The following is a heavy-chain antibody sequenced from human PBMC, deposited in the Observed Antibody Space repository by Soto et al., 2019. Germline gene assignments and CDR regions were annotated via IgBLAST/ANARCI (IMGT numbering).Heavy chain of an antibody. CDR3: ARGGMVIIPTATAFDY. CDR2: IYASGST. D-gene: IGHD1-1*01. CDR1: GGSISPNY. V-gene: IGHV4-4*07. J-gene: IGHJ4*02. Sequence: SETLSLTXSVSGGSISPNYWSWIRQPAGKGLEWIGRIYASGSTNYNPSLKSRVTMSVATSKNQFSLKLTSVTAADTATYYCARGGMVIIPTATAFDYWGQGTLVTVSS.